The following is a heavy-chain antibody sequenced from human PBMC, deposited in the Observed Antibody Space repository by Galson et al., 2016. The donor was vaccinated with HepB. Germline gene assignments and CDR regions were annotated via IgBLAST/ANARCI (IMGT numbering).Heavy chain of an antibody. Sequence: SLRLSCATSGFTYSTYWMHWVRQTPGKGLVWVSLINSDGSDTIYADSVKGRFTISRDNAKNTLNLQMNRLRVEDTAVYYCARGRLPTSYRGLAYWGQGTLVTVSS. V-gene: IGHV3-74*01. CDR3: ARGRLPTSYRGLAY. D-gene: IGHD2-15*01. CDR2: INSDGSDT. CDR1: GFTYSTYW. J-gene: IGHJ4*02.